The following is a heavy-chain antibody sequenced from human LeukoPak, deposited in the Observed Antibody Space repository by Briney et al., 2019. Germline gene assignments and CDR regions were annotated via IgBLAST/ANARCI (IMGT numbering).Heavy chain of an antibody. CDR3: ARRTTGIDY. CDR2: IYHSGST. Sequence: SETLSLICAVSGYSISSGYYWGWIRQPPGKGLEWIGSIYHSGSTYYNPSLKSRVTISVDTSKNQFSLKLSSVTAADTAVYYCARRTTGIDYWGQGTLVTVSS. J-gene: IGHJ4*02. V-gene: IGHV4-38-2*01. D-gene: IGHD1-14*01. CDR1: GYSISSGYY.